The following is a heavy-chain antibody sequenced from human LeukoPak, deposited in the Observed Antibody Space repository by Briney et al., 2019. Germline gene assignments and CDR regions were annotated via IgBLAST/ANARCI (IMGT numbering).Heavy chain of an antibody. CDR1: GGSISSYY. J-gene: IGHJ4*02. CDR3: ARGYCSGGSCVDH. CDR2: IYDSGST. D-gene: IGHD2-15*01. Sequence: PSETLSLTCSVSGGSISSYYWSWIRQPPGKGLEWIGYIYDSGSTNYNPSLKSRVTISADTSKNQFSLKLSSVTAADTAVYYCARGYCSGGSCVDHWGQGTLVTVSS. V-gene: IGHV4-59*01.